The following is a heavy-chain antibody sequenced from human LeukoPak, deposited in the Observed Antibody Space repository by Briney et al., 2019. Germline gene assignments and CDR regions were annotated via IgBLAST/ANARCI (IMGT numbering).Heavy chain of an antibody. CDR1: GFTFNSYG. CDR3: AKDGLGYSYGRPDY. J-gene: IGHJ4*02. CDR2: RVHDGNNN. V-gene: IGHV3-30*18. D-gene: IGHD5-18*01. Sequence: GGSLTLSCAASGFTFNSYGMHWVRRAPGKGLEGVAVRVHDGNNNNNADSVKGRFTISTDNSKTTLYLQMNRLRAEYTAVYYCAKDGLGYSYGRPDYWGQGTLVTVSS.